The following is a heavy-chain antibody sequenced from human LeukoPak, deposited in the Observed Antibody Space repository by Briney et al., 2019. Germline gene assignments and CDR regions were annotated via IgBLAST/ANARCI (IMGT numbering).Heavy chain of an antibody. Sequence: GGSLRLSCAASGFIFSSYAMSWVRQAPGKGLEWVSAISGSGGSTYYADSVKGRFTISRDNSKNTLYLQMSSLRAEDTAVYYCVKDLSIAVAGTGKYFQHWGQGTLVTVSS. D-gene: IGHD6-19*01. CDR1: GFIFSSYA. J-gene: IGHJ1*01. CDR3: VKDLSIAVAGTGKYFQH. V-gene: IGHV3-23*01. CDR2: ISGSGGST.